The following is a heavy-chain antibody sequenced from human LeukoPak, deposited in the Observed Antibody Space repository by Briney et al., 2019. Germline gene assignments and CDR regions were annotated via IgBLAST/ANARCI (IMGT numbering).Heavy chain of an antibody. CDR1: GYTFSDYF. CDR3: ARDPKLGIRGYFDY. J-gene: IGHJ4*02. Sequence: RASVKVSCKASGYTFSDYFIHWVRQAPGQALEWMGWISPKSGAARFAQRFQGRVTLTGDTSISTAYMELSSLRSDDTAIYYCARDPKLGIRGYFDYWGQGALVTVSS. D-gene: IGHD3-16*01. V-gene: IGHV1-2*02. CDR2: ISPKSGAA.